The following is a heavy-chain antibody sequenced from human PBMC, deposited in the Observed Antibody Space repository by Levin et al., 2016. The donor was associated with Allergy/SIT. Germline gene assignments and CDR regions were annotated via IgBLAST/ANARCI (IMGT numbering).Heavy chain of an antibody. CDR1: GFIFSDYY. V-gene: IGHV3-11*01. CDR2: IGSSGNSI. D-gene: IGHD4-17*01. CDR3: ARDSGDYDTNWFDL. J-gene: IGHJ5*02. Sequence: GESLKISCTTSGFIFSDYYMSWIRQAPGKGLEWVSYIGSSGNSIYYADSVRGRFTISRDNAKNSLYLQMNSLRAEDSAVYYCARDSGDYDTNWFDLWGQGTLVTVSS.